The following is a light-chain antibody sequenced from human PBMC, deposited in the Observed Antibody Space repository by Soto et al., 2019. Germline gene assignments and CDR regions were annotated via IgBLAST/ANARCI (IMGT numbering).Light chain of an antibody. CDR2: DAS. CDR3: QQYGSSPGLFT. Sequence: EIVLTQSPGTLSLSPGDRATLSCRASQSVSSTYLAWYQQKPGQAPRLLIYDASSRATGIPDRFSGSGSGTDFTLTISRLEPEDFAAYYCQQYGSSPGLFTFCPGTKVDIK. V-gene: IGKV3-20*01. CDR1: QSVSSTY. J-gene: IGKJ3*01.